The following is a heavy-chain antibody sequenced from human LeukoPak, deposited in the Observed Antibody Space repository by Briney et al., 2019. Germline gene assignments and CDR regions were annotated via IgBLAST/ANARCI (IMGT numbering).Heavy chain of an antibody. V-gene: IGHV3-23*01. Sequence: PGGSLRLSCAASGFTFSSYAMSWVRQAPGKGLEWVSAISGSGGSTYYADSVKGRFTISRDNSKNTLYLQMNSLRAEDTAVYYCAKPLSGIAAAGYYFDYWGQGTLVTVSS. CDR3: AKPLSGIAAAGYYFDY. D-gene: IGHD6-13*01. J-gene: IGHJ4*02. CDR2: ISGSGGST. CDR1: GFTFSSYA.